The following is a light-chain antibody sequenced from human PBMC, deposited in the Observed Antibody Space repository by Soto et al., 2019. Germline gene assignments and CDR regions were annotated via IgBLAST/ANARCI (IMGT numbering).Light chain of an antibody. CDR3: SSYTSSSTPCV. J-gene: IGLJ1*01. Sequence: QSALTHPASVSGSPGQSMTISCPGTSIDVGGYNYVSWYQQHPGKAPKLMIYDVSNRPSGVSNRFSGSKSGNTASLTISGLQAEDEADYYCSSYTSSSTPCVFGTGTKVTGL. CDR1: SIDVGGYNY. V-gene: IGLV2-14*01. CDR2: DVS.